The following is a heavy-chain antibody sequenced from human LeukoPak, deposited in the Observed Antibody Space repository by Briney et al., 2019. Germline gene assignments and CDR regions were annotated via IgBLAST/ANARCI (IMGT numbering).Heavy chain of an antibody. V-gene: IGHV1-2*02. D-gene: IGHD3-22*01. J-gene: IGHJ3*02. CDR1: GYTFTGYY. CDR2: INPNSGGT. CDR3: ARAHYDTSHHVNDAFEI. Sequence: GAPVKVSCKASGYTFTGYYMHWVRQAPGQGLEWMGWINPNSGGTNYAQKFQDRVTMTRDTSISTAYMELNSLRSDDTAVYYCARAHYDTSHHVNDAFEIWGQGTMLIVSS.